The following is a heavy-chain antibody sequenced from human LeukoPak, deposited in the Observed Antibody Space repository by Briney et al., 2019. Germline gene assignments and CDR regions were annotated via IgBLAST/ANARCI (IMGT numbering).Heavy chain of an antibody. V-gene: IGHV4-38-2*02. CDR1: GYSISSGYY. D-gene: IGHD5-18*01. CDR3: ARVDNGYSYGYSFDY. CDR2: IYYSGST. Sequence: SETLSLTCTVSGYSISSGYYWGWIRQPPGKGLEWIGSIYYSGSTYYNPSLKSRVTISVDTSKNQFSLKLSSVTAADTAVYYCARVDNGYSYGYSFDYWGQGTLVTVSS. J-gene: IGHJ4*02.